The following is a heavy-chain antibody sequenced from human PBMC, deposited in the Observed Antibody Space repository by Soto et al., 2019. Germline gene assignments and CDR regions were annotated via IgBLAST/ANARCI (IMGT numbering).Heavy chain of an antibody. D-gene: IGHD6-13*01. V-gene: IGHV3-23*01. J-gene: IGHJ5*02. Sequence: PGGSLRLSCAASGFTFSSYAMNWVRQAPGKGLEWVSAISGSGGSTYYADSVKGRFTISRDNSKNTLYLQMNSLRAEDTAVYYCAKVSTPRLAAAGPNWFDPWGQGTLVTVSS. CDR2: ISGSGGST. CDR1: GFTFSSYA. CDR3: AKVSTPRLAAAGPNWFDP.